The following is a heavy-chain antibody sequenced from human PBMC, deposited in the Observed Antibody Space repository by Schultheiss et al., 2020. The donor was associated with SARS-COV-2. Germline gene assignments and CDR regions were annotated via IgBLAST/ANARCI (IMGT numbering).Heavy chain of an antibody. V-gene: IGHV3-30*04. CDR1: GFTFSGSA. D-gene: IGHD4-11*01. Sequence: GGSLRLSCAASGFTFSGSAMHWVRQAPGKGLEWVAVISYDGSNKYYADSVKGRFTISRDNSKNTLYLQMNSLRAEDTAVYYCAKASAGWNDYSNYYYYYYMDVWGKGTTVTVSS. J-gene: IGHJ6*03. CDR2: ISYDGSNK. CDR3: AKASAGWNDYSNYYYYYYMDV.